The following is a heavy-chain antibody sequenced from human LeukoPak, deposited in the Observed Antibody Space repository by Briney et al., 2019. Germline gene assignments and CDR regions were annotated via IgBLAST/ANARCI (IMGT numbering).Heavy chain of an antibody. J-gene: IGHJ4*02. CDR1: GFTFSNAW. Sequence: PGGSLRLSCAASGFTFSNAWMSWVRQAPGKGLEWVGRIKSKTDGGTTDYAAPVKGRFTISRDDSKNTLYLQMNSLRAEDTAVYYCAKTRGWNYYFDYWGQGTLVTVSS. D-gene: IGHD3-10*01. CDR2: IKSKTDGGTT. V-gene: IGHV3-15*01. CDR3: AKTRGWNYYFDY.